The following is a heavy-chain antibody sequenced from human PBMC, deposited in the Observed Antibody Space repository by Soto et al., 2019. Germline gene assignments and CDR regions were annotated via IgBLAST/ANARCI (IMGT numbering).Heavy chain of an antibody. Sequence: QVQLVQSGAEVKKPGSSVKVSCKASAGTFSSYGISWVRQAPGQGLEWMGGIMPIFGTPNYAQKFQGSVTITADESTSTGYMELSSLTSEDTAVYYCARDRSWKSYYYLSSVPYFYGMDVWGQGTTVTVSS. CDR3: ARDRSWKSYYYLSSVPYFYGMDV. J-gene: IGHJ6*02. CDR1: AGTFSSYG. V-gene: IGHV1-69*01. CDR2: IMPIFGTP. D-gene: IGHD3-22*01.